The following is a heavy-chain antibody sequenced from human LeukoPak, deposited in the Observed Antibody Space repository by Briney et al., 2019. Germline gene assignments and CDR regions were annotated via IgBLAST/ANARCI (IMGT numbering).Heavy chain of an antibody. V-gene: IGHV3-23*01. D-gene: IGHD3-3*01. Sequence: GGSLRLSCTVSGFTFSSHAMTWVRQAPGKGLEWVSAISGSGGSTYYADSVKGRFTISRDNPKNTLYLQMNSLRAEDTAVYYCAKSNDFWSGYPYWGQGTLVTVSS. CDR1: GFTFSSHA. CDR2: ISGSGGST. CDR3: AKSNDFWSGYPY. J-gene: IGHJ4*02.